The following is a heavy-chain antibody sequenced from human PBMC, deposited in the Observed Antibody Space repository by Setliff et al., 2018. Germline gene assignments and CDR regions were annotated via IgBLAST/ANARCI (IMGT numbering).Heavy chain of an antibody. Sequence: ASVKVSCKTSGYTFTNYGITWVRQAPGQGLEWMGWINNYSFKTNYPQKFLGRVTVTTDTSTGTAYMEVKSLTSDDTAVYYCAKEPAISLTEAIRRSYYDYALDVWGQGTTVTVSS. J-gene: IGHJ6*02. CDR3: AKEPAISLTEAIRRSYYDYALDV. D-gene: IGHD3-9*01. CDR2: INNYSFKT. V-gene: IGHV1-18*01. CDR1: GYTFTNYG.